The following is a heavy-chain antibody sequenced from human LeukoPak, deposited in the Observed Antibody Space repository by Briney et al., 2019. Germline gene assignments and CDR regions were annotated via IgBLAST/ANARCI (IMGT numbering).Heavy chain of an antibody. CDR2: IKQDGSKK. J-gene: IGHJ4*02. Sequence: GGSLRLSCVASGFPFSSYWMTWVRQAPGKGLEWVANIKQDGSKKSYVDSVKGRFTISGDNAKNSLYLQMNSLRAEDTAIYYCTRVGYIDEGIDYWGQGTLVTVSS. V-gene: IGHV3-7*04. D-gene: IGHD5-24*01. CDR1: GFPFSSYW. CDR3: TRVGYIDEGIDY.